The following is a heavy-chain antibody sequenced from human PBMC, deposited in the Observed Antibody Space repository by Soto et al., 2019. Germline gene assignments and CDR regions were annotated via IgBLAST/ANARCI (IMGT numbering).Heavy chain of an antibody. CDR2: IIPIFPTP. V-gene: IGHV1-69*06. CDR1: GGTFGNSA. CDR3: ARGSAYYYWDDY. Sequence: SVKVSCKASGGTFGNSAISWVRQAPGQGLEWMGGIIPIFPTPDYAQKFQGRVTITADKSASTAYMELTSLRSEDTAVYYCARGSAYYYWDDYWGQGTLVTVSS. J-gene: IGHJ4*02. D-gene: IGHD3-22*01.